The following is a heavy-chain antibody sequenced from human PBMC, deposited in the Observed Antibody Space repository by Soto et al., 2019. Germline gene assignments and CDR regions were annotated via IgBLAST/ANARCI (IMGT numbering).Heavy chain of an antibody. CDR2: ISNDGSNK. CDR3: ARDGGGNVDTAMDGAFDI. D-gene: IGHD5-18*01. CDR1: GFTFSSYA. J-gene: IGHJ3*02. V-gene: IGHV3-30*04. Sequence: QVQLVESGGGVVQPGRSLRLSCAASGFTFSSYAMHWVRQAPGKGLEWVAVISNDGSNKYYADSVKGRFTISRDNYKNTMYMHMKSLRDQDTAVSYCARDGGGNVDTAMDGAFDIWGQGTMVTVSS.